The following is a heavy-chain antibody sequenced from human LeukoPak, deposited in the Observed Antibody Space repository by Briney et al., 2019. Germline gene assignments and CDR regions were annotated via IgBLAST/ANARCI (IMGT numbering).Heavy chain of an antibody. CDR1: GGTFSSYA. J-gene: IGHJ4*02. CDR2: IIPIFGTA. CDR3: ATQNEAYYDILTGPIPGDY. V-gene: IGHV1-69*05. D-gene: IGHD3-9*01. Sequence: GASVKVSCKASGGTFSSYAISWVRQAPGQGLEWMGGIIPIFGTANYAQKFQGRVTITTDESTSTAYMELSSLRSEDTAVYYCATQNEAYYDILTGPIPGDYWGQGTLVTVSS.